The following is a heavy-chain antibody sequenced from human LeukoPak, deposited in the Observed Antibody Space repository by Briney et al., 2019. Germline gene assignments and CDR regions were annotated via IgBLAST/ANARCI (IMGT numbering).Heavy chain of an antibody. V-gene: IGHV1-2*02. D-gene: IGHD3-10*01. CDR3: ARDRGKAMVRGVMDV. CDR1: GYTFTGYY. CDR2: INPNSGGT. J-gene: IGHJ6*04. Sequence: VASVKVSCKASGYTFTGYYMHWVRQAPGQGLEWMGWINPNSGGTNYAQKFQGRVTMTRDTSISTAYMELSRLRSDDTAVYYCARDRGKAMVRGVMDVWGKGTTVTISS.